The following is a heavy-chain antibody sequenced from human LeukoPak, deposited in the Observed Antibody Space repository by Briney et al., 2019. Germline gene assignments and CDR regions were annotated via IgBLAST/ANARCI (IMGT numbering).Heavy chain of an antibody. CDR1: GFTFSNYG. D-gene: IGHD5-18*01. CDR3: VRSGIQRRSTSYFDH. J-gene: IGHJ4*02. V-gene: IGHV3-33*01. CDR2: IWYDGSNE. Sequence: GGSLRLSCAASGFTFSNYGMRWVRQAPGKGLEWVAVIWYDGSNENYADSVKGRFTISRDNSKNTLYLQMNSLRAEDTAVYYCVRSGIQRRSTSYFDHWGQGTLVTVSS.